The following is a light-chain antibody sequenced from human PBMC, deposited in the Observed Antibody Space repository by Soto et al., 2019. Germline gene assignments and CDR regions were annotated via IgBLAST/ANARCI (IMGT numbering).Light chain of an antibody. CDR2: EVS. V-gene: IGLV2-14*01. CDR3: SSYTSSTTGV. CDR1: SSDIGGYNY. J-gene: IGLJ3*02. Sequence: QSVLTQPASVSGSPGQSITISCTGTSSDIGGYNYVSWYQQHPGKAPKLMIYEVSNRPSGVSNRFSGSKSGNTASRTISGLQAEDEADYYCSSYTSSTTGVFGGGTKVTVL.